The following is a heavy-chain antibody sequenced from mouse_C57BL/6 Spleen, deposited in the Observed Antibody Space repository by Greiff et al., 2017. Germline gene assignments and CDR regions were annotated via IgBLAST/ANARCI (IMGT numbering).Heavy chain of an antibody. V-gene: IGHV14-1*01. CDR3: TTEGNLGYFDY. Sequence: EVQLQASGAALVRPGASVKLSCTASGFKIKDYYMHWVKQRPEQGLEWIGRIDPEDGDTEYAPKFQGKATMTADTSSNTASLQLSILTSEDTSVHYCTTEGNLGYFDYWGQGTTLTVSS. J-gene: IGHJ2*01. CDR1: GFKIKDYY. CDR2: IDPEDGDT.